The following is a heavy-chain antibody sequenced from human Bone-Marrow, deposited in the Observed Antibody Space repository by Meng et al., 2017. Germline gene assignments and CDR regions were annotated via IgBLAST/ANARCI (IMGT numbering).Heavy chain of an antibody. CDR1: GGPFSGYA. CDR2: IIPIFGTA. J-gene: IGHJ4*02. Sequence: QGERGQVGAGGKKPGSPGKFAFKALGGPFSGYAISWVRKAPGQGLEWMGGIIPIFGTANYAQKFQGRVTITADESTSTAYMELSSLRSEDTAVYYCAIGDGYNYKDYWGQGTLVTVSS. V-gene: IGHV1-69*01. D-gene: IGHD5-24*01. CDR3: AIGDGYNYKDY.